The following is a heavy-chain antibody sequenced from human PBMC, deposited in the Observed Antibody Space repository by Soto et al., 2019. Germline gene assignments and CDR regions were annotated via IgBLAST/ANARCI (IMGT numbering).Heavy chain of an antibody. CDR1: GGTFSSYA. J-gene: IGHJ6*02. V-gene: IGHV1-69*13. CDR2: IIPIFGTA. CDR3: ARLFFTIFGVVISSEPYYYYGMDV. D-gene: IGHD3-3*01. Sequence: VKVSCKASGGTFSSYAISWVRQAPGQGLEWMGGIIPIFGTANYAQKFRGRVTFPAAEYTSTAYMELISLRFEDTALYYCARLFFTIFGVVISSEPYYYYGMDVWGQGTTVTVSS.